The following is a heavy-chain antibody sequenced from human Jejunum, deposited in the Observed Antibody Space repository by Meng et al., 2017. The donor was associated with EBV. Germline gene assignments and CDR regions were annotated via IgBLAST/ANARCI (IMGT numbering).Heavy chain of an antibody. J-gene: IGHJ4*02. V-gene: IGHV1-8*01. CDR1: GYTFTSND. Sequence: QVRLLRFGAEVKKPGASVKVSCKASGYTFTSNDINWVRQATGQGLEWIGWMNPSSDDTGFAQKFQGRVTVTRDNSINTAYMELSSLTSDDTAVYYCARAVGAAGSMVNFDYWGQGTLVTVSS. CDR2: MNPSSDDT. D-gene: IGHD6-13*01. CDR3: ARAVGAAGSMVNFDY.